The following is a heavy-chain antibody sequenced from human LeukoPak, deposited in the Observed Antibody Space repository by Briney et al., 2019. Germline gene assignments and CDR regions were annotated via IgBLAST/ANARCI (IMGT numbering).Heavy chain of an antibody. CDR2: IWYDGSNK. J-gene: IGHJ5*02. CDR3: ARDITPTTNWFDP. V-gene: IGHV3-33*01. CDR1: GFTFSSYG. Sequence: GGSLRLSCAASGFTFSSYGMHWVRQAPGKGLECVAVIWYDGSNKYYADSVKGRFTISRDNSKNTLYLQMNSLRAEDTAVYYCARDITPTTNWFDPWGQGTLVTVSS. D-gene: IGHD1-14*01.